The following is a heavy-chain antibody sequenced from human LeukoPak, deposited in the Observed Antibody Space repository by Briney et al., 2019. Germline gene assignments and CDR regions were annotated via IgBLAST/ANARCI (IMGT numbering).Heavy chain of an antibody. V-gene: IGHV1-69*06. D-gene: IGHD3-22*01. CDR1: GGTFSTYA. Sequence: SVKVSCKASGGTFSTYAISWVRQAPGQGLEWMGGIIPIFGTANYAQKFQGRVTITADKSTSTAYMELSSLRSEDTAVYYCARADYYDSRNAFHIWGQGTMVTVSS. CDR2: IIPIFGTA. J-gene: IGHJ3*02. CDR3: ARADYYDSRNAFHI.